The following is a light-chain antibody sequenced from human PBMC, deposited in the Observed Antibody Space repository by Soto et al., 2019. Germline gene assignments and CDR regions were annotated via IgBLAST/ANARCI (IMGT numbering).Light chain of an antibody. V-gene: IGLV7-46*01. CDR1: TGAVTSGHY. CDR2: DTS. Sequence: QAVVTQEPSLTVSPGGTVTLTCGSSTGAVTSGHYPYWFQQKPGQAPRTLIYDTSNKHSWTPARFSGSLLGGKAALTLSGAQPEDEAEYYCLLSYSGAQAVFGGGTKLTAL. CDR3: LLSYSGAQAV. J-gene: IGLJ2*01.